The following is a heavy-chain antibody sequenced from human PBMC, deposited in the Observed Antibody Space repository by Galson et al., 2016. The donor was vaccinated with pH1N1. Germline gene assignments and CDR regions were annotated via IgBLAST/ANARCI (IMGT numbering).Heavy chain of an antibody. D-gene: IGHD3-9*01. V-gene: IGHV4-38-2*01. Sequence: LRLSCAASGFTFSSFAMNWVRQGPGKGLEWTGSISYSGSPYYTPSLKSRIAISVDTSTNRFSLKLNSVTATDTAVYYCARARAPEYFDWLSYFDSWGQGTPVTVSS. CDR3: ARARAPEYFDWLSYFDS. J-gene: IGHJ4*02. CDR2: ISYSGSP. CDR1: GFTFSSFAM.